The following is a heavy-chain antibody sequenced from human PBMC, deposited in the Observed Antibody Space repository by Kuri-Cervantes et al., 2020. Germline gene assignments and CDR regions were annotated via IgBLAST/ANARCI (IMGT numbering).Heavy chain of an antibody. Sequence: ESLKISCTVSGGSISSGGYYWSWIRQHPGKGLEWIGYIYYSGSTNYNPSLKSRVTISVDTSKNQFSLKLSSVAAADTAVDYCARAVPALNWFDPWGQGTLVTVSS. D-gene: IGHD2-2*01. CDR3: ARAVPALNWFDP. J-gene: IGHJ5*02. V-gene: IGHV4-61*08. CDR2: IYYSGST. CDR1: GGSISSGGYY.